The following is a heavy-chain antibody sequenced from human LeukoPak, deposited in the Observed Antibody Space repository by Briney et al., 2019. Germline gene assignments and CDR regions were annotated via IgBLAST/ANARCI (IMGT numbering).Heavy chain of an antibody. CDR1: GYTFTSYG. D-gene: IGHD3-22*01. Sequence: ASVKVSCKASGYTFTSYGISWVRQAPGQGLEWMGWISAYNGNTNYAQKLQGRVTMTTDTSTSTAYMELRSLRSDDTVVYYRARDWYYYYDSSGLDYWGQGTLVTVSS. CDR3: ARDWYYYYDSSGLDY. J-gene: IGHJ4*02. CDR2: ISAYNGNT. V-gene: IGHV1-18*01.